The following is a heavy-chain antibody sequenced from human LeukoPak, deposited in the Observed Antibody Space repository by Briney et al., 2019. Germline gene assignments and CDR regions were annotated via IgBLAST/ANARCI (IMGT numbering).Heavy chain of an antibody. V-gene: IGHV3-21*01. J-gene: IGHJ6*03. CDR3: ARDSRGRAQQLVLGYYYMDV. CDR1: GFTFSSYS. D-gene: IGHD6-13*01. Sequence: GGSLRLSCAASGFTFSSYSMNWVRQAPGKGLEWVSSISSSSSYIYYADSVKGRFTISRDNAKNSLYLQMNSLRAEDTAVYYCARDSRGRAQQLVLGYYYMDVWGKGTTVTVSS. CDR2: ISSSSSYI.